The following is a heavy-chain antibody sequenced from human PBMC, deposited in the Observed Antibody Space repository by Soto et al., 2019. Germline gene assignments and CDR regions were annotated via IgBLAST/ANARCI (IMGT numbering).Heavy chain of an antibody. D-gene: IGHD1-26*01. CDR2: IYHSGST. V-gene: IGHV4-31*03. J-gene: IGHJ4*02. CDR3: ARMSGTYYVPDY. Sequence: QVQLQESGPRLVEASQTLSLTCTVSNASITSSGYYWSWVRQPPGKRLERIGYIYHSGSTFYSPSLQCRLTMSVDTSKNQFSLTLRSVTAADTAVYHCARMSGTYYVPDYWGQGTLVTVSS. CDR1: NASITSSGYY.